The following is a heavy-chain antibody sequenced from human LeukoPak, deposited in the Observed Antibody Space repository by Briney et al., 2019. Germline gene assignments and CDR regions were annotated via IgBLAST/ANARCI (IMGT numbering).Heavy chain of an antibody. CDR2: ISGSGGST. D-gene: IGHD3-10*01. Sequence: GGSLRLSCAASGLTFSIYAMSWVRQAPGKGLEWVSAISGSGGSTYYADSVKGRFTISRDNSKNTLYLQMNSLRAEDTAVYYCAKRSGTMVRGVLYFDYWGQGTLVTVSS. CDR3: AKRSGTMVRGVLYFDY. J-gene: IGHJ4*02. CDR1: GLTFSIYA. V-gene: IGHV3-23*01.